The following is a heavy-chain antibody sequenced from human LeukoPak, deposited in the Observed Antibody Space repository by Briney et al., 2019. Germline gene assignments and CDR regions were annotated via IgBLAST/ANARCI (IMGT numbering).Heavy chain of an antibody. D-gene: IGHD3-22*01. J-gene: IGHJ5*02. CDR1: GFTVSSNY. CDR3: AKDRAITTTGNNWFDP. V-gene: IGHV3-53*05. CDR2: IYSGGST. Sequence: GGSLRLSCAASGFTVSSNYMSWVRQAPGKGLEWVSVIYSGGSTYYADSVKGRFTISRDNSKNTLYLQMNGLRAEDTAVYYCAKDRAITTTGNNWFDPWGQGTLVTVSS.